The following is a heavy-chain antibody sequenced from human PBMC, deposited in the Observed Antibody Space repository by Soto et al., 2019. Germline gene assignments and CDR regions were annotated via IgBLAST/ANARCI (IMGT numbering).Heavy chain of an antibody. V-gene: IGHV1-69*01. CDR1: GGTFSSYA. Sequence: QVQLVQSGAELKKPGSSVKVSCKASGGTFSSYAISWVRQAPAQGREWMGGIIPIFGTANYAQKFQGSVTITADESTSTAYMELSSLRSEDTAVYYCARDLGSSTSCYSCYYGMDVWGQGTTVTVSS. J-gene: IGHJ6*02. D-gene: IGHD2-2*02. CDR2: IIPIFGTA. CDR3: ARDLGSSTSCYSCYYGMDV.